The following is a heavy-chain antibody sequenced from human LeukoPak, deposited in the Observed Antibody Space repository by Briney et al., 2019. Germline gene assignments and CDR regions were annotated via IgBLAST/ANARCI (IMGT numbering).Heavy chain of an antibody. Sequence: SETLSLTCSVSGFSISRGFYWGWIRQPPGKGLEWIGSIYHSGSTYYNPSLKSRVTISVDTSKNQFSLKLSSVTAADTAVYYCASDQERGYSYGYSWFDYWGQGTLVTVSS. CDR2: IYHSGST. D-gene: IGHD5-18*01. CDR3: ASDQERGYSYGYSWFDY. CDR1: GFSISRGFY. V-gene: IGHV4-38-2*02. J-gene: IGHJ4*02.